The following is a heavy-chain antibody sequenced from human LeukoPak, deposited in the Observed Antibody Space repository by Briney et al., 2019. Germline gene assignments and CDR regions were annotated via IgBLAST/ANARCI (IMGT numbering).Heavy chain of an antibody. J-gene: IGHJ5*02. CDR2: INAGNGDT. CDR3: ARDEDA. CDR1: GYTFTSYA. Sequence: ASVKVSRKTSGYTFTSYAIHWVRQAPGQTLEWMGWINAGNGDTKFSPKFHDRVTITRDTSANTAYMELSSLRSEDTAVYYCARDEDAWGQGTLVTVSS. V-gene: IGHV1-3*01.